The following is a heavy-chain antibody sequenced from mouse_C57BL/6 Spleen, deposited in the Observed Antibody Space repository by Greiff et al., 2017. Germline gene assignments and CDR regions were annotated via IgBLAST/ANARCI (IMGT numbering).Heavy chain of an antibody. CDR3: ARRGYDGYYGDFDD. Sequence: QVQLKQSGPELVKPGASVKISCKASGYAFSSSWMNWVKQRPGKGLEWIGRIYPGDGDTNYNGKFKGQATLTADKSSSTAYMQLSSLTSEDSAVYFCARRGYDGYYGDFDDWGQGTTLTVSS. J-gene: IGHJ2*01. D-gene: IGHD2-3*01. V-gene: IGHV1-82*01. CDR1: GYAFSSSW. CDR2: IYPGDGDT.